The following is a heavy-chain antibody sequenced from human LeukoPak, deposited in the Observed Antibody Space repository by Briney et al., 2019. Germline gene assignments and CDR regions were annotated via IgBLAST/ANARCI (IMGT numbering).Heavy chain of an antibody. CDR3: ARDGPYCSSTSCSWDAFDI. CDR1: GFTFSSYA. J-gene: IGHJ3*02. CDR2: ISSNGGST. Sequence: PGGSLRLSCAASGFTFSSYAMHWVRQAPGKGLEYVSAISSNGGSTYYANSVKGRFTISRDNSKNTLYLQMGSLRAEDMAVYYCARDGPYCSSTSCSWDAFDIWGQGTMVTVSS. V-gene: IGHV3-64*01. D-gene: IGHD2-2*01.